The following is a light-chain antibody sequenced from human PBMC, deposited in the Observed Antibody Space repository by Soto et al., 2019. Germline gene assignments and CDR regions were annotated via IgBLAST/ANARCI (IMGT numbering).Light chain of an antibody. CDR3: SSYTSSSTYVV. V-gene: IGLV2-14*01. Sequence: QSALTQPASVSGSPGQSITISCTGTSSDVGGYNYVSWYQHHPGKAPKLMIYEVSTRPSGVSNRFSGSKSGNTASLTISGLQAADEADYDCSSYTSSSTYVVFGGGTTVTV. CDR2: EVS. J-gene: IGLJ2*01. CDR1: SSDVGGYNY.